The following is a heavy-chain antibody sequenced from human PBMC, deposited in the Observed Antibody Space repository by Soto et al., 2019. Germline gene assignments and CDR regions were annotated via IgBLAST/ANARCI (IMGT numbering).Heavy chain of an antibody. D-gene: IGHD3-3*01. J-gene: IGHJ6*02. V-gene: IGHV1-8*01. CDR1: GYTFTSYD. Sequence: QVQLVQSGAEVKKPGASVKVSCKASGYTFTSYDINWVRQATGQGLEWMGWMNPNSGNTGYAQKFQGRVTMTRNTSISTAYMELSSLRSEDTAVYYCARGLLERLYSYYYGMDVWGQGTTVTVSS. CDR2: MNPNSGNT. CDR3: ARGLLERLYSYYYGMDV.